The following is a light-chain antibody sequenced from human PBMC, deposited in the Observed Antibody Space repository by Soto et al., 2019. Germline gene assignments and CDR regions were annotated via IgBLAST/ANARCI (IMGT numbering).Light chain of an antibody. CDR2: MAS. J-gene: IGKJ1*01. CDR1: QDISNW. V-gene: IGKV1-5*03. Sequence: DLQMTQSPSTLSASVGDRVTITCRASQDISNWLAWYQQKPGKAPNLLIYMASSLESGVPSRFSGSGSGTEFTLTIISLQPDDFATYYCQQYHTYARTFGQGTKVQIK. CDR3: QQYHTYART.